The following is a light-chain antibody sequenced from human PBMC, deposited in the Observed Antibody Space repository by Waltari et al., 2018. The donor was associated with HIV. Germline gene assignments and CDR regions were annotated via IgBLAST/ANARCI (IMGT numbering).Light chain of an antibody. CDR3: MQALQTSYT. J-gene: IGKJ2*01. CDR2: LGS. Sequence: DLVMTQSPLSLPVTPGEPASTPCRSSQSLLHSNGYNYLDWYLQKPGQSPQLLIYLGSNRASGVPDRFSGSGSGTDFTLKVSRVEAEDVGVYYCMQALQTSYTFGQGTKLEIK. V-gene: IGKV2-28*01. CDR1: QSLLHSNGYNY.